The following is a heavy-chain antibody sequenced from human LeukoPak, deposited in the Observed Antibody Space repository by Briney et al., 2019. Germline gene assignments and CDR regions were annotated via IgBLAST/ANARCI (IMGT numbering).Heavy chain of an antibody. CDR2: IKQDGSEK. D-gene: IGHD1-26*01. Sequence: GGSLRLSCAASGFTFSYYWMSWVRQAPGKGLEWVANIKQDGSEKNYVDSVKGRLTISRDNAKNSLYLQMNSLRAEDTALYYCAKEGEMRAFDIWGQGTMVTVSS. CDR3: AKEGEMRAFDI. V-gene: IGHV3-7*03. J-gene: IGHJ3*02. CDR1: GFTFSYYW.